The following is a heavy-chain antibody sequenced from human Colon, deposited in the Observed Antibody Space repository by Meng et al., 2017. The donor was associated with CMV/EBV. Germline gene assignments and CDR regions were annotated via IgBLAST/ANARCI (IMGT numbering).Heavy chain of an antibody. V-gene: IGHV3-73*01. CDR3: TSLDSGYVGLDV. CDR2: IRTKANDYAT. J-gene: IGHJ6*02. Sequence: GESLKISCAASGFTFSGSAMHWVRQAPGKGLEWGGRIRTKANDYATTYGEAVKGRFTISREDSKNTAYLQMNSLKPEDTAVYYCTSLDSGYVGLDVWGQGTTVTVSS. D-gene: IGHD5-12*01. CDR1: GFTFSGSA.